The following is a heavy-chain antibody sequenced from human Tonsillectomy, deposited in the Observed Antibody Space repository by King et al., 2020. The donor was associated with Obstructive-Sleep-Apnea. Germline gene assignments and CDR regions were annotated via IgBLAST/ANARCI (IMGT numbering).Heavy chain of an antibody. Sequence: VQLVESGAEVKKPGASVKVSCKASGYTFTSYGISWVRQAPGQGLEWMGWISAYNGNTNYAQKLQGRGTMTTDTSTSTAYMELRSLRSDATAVYYCAREYYYDSSGYYGYWGQGTLVTVSS. V-gene: IGHV1-18*04. J-gene: IGHJ4*02. CDR1: GYTFTSYG. CDR2: ISAYNGNT. D-gene: IGHD3-22*01. CDR3: AREYYYDSSGYYGY.